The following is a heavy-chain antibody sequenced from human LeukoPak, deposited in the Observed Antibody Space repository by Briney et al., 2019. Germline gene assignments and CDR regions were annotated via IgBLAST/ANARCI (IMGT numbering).Heavy chain of an antibody. J-gene: IGHJ6*02. CDR1: GGSISSYY. V-gene: IGHV4-59*08. Sequence: SETLSLTCTVSGGSISSYYWSWIRQPPGKGLEWIGYIYYSGSTNYNPSLKSRVTISVDTSKNQFSLKLSSVTAADTAVYYCARHDIVVVPAAIEARYYYYYGMDVWGQGTTVTVSS. CDR2: IYYSGST. CDR3: ARHDIVVVPAAIEARYYYYYGMDV. D-gene: IGHD2-2*02.